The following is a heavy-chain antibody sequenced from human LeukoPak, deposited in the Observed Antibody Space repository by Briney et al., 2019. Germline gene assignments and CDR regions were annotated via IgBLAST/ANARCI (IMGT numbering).Heavy chain of an antibody. J-gene: IGHJ5*02. D-gene: IGHD3-10*01. CDR3: ARDLQYYYGSGSYYTTNWFDP. CDR1: GGSISSYY. V-gene: IGHV4-59*01. Sequence: PSETLSLTCTVSGGSISSYYWSWIRRPPWKGLEWIGYIYYSGSTNYNPSLKSRVTISVDTSKNQFSLKLSSVTAADTAVYYCARDLQYYYGSGSYYTTNWFDPWGQGTLVTVSS. CDR2: IYYSGST.